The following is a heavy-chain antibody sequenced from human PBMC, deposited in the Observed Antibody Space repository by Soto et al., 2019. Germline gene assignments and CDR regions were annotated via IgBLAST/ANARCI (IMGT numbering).Heavy chain of an antibody. CDR1: GGTFISYA. J-gene: IGHJ6*02. Sequence: QVQLVQSGAEVKEPGSSVKVSCKASGGTFISYAVSWVRQAPGQGLEWVGGFIPVFRAANYAQNFQGRVTITADESTSTSYMELSSLRFEDSAIYFCASGGRTEKTRGVPITSYNYHGLDVWGQGTAVTVSS. D-gene: IGHD3-10*01. V-gene: IGHV1-69*01. CDR2: FIPVFRAA. CDR3: ASGGRTEKTRGVPITSYNYHGLDV.